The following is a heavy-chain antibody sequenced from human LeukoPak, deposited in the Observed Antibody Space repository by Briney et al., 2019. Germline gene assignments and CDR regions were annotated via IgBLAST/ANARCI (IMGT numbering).Heavy chain of an antibody. CDR2: INPNSGGT. V-gene: IGHV1-2*02. J-gene: IGHJ5*02. CDR3: ARDLRRDCSSTSCYSKGLDP. D-gene: IGHD2-2*01. Sequence: ASVKVSCKASGHTFTGYYMHWVRQAPGQGLEWMGWINPNSGGTNYAQKFQGRVTMTRDTSISTAYMELSRLRSDDTAVYYCARDLRRDCSSTSCYSKGLDPWGQGTLVTVSS. CDR1: GHTFTGYY.